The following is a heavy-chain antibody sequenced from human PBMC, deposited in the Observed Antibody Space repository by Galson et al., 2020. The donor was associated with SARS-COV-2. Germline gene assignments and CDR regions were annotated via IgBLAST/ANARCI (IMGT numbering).Heavy chain of an antibody. CDR3: ARTRYLEAGYDMGG. Sequence: SETLSLTCTVSGGSISGSYWSWIRQPPGKALEWVGYMFSNGGTKYNPSLKSRVTISGDTSKKQFSLILTSVTAADTAVYYCARTRYLEAGYDMGGWGKGTTVIVSS. CDR1: GGSISGSY. D-gene: IGHD3-3*01. V-gene: IGHV4-59*01. CDR2: MFSNGGT. J-gene: IGHJ6*03.